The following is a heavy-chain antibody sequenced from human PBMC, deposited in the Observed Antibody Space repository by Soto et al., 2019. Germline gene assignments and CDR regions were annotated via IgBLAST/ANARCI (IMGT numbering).Heavy chain of an antibody. CDR1: SGSISTSNW. Sequence: QVQLQESGPGLVKPSGTLSLTCAVSSGSISTSNWWSWVRHATGKGLEWIGEIYHSGSTNYNPSLKSRVTISVDKSKNQFSLKLSSVTAADTAVYYCARNGCSSTSSAFDYWGQGTLVTVSS. J-gene: IGHJ4*02. CDR3: ARNGCSSTSSAFDY. V-gene: IGHV4-4*02. D-gene: IGHD2-2*01. CDR2: IYHSGST.